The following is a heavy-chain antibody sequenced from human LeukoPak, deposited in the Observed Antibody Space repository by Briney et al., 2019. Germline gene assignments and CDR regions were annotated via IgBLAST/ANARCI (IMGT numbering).Heavy chain of an antibody. D-gene: IGHD2-2*01. CDR3: ARSTVPAASFDI. CDR2: ISYDRSNK. V-gene: IGHV3-30-3*01. J-gene: IGHJ3*02. Sequence: SGGPVRLSCSPSGLTHRSYALLGLRQAPRKGREGVAVISYDRSNKYYADSVKGRFTISRDNSKNTLYLQMNSLRAEDTAVYYCARSTVPAASFDIWGQGTMVTVSS. CDR1: GLTHRSYA.